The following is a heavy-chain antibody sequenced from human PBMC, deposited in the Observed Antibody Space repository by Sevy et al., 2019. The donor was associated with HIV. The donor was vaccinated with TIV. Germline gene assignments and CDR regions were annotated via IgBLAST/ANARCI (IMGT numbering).Heavy chain of an antibody. D-gene: IGHD6-19*01. V-gene: IGHV3-30*04. CDR3: ARSSLAVAGSYGLDV. J-gene: IGHJ6*02. Sequence: GGSLRLSCATSGFTFSSYPMHWVRQAPGKGLEWVAIISSDGSYQYYADSVKGRFTISRDNSKSTVFLHLNSLRREDTAVYYCARSSLAVAGSYGLDVWGHGTTVTVSS. CDR2: ISSDGSYQ. CDR1: GFTFSSYP.